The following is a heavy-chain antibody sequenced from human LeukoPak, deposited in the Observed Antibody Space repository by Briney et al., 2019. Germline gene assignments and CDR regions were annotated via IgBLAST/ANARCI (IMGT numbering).Heavy chain of an antibody. J-gene: IGHJ6*03. CDR1: GGTFSSYA. V-gene: IGHV1-69*06. Sequence: SVKVSCKASGGTFSSYAISWVRQVPGQGLEWMGGIIPIFGTANYAQKFQGRVTITADKSTSTTYMELSSLRSEDTAVYYCARAGARYSSSWYPNPYYYYMDVWGKGTTVTVSS. CDR2: IIPIFGTA. D-gene: IGHD6-13*01. CDR3: ARAGARYSSSWYPNPYYYYMDV.